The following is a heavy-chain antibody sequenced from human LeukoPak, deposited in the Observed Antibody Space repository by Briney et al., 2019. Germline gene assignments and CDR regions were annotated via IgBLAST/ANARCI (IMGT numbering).Heavy chain of an antibody. CDR2: THPDVGVQ. CDR1: GLTFGSYW. Sequence: GGSLRLSCAASGLTFGSYWMSWVRLAAGKGLDWVADTHPDVGVQNYAESVKGRFTISRDNAANSLFLQVSSLRAEDSAVYYCATTFPYCSSGTCTLGGLGTLATVSS. J-gene: IGHJ4*02. D-gene: IGHD2-15*01. CDR3: ATTFPYCSSGTCTL. V-gene: IGHV3-7*01.